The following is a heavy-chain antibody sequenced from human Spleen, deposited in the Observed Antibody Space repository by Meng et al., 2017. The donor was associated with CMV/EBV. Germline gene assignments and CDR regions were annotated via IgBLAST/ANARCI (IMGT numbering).Heavy chain of an antibody. CDR2: ISSSSSYI. CDR1: GGSLNGYY. CDR3: AKLFPRHGHTQDY. D-gene: IGHD5-24*01. J-gene: IGHJ4*02. V-gene: IGHV3-21*01. Sequence: ETLSLTCAVYGGSLNGYYWSWIRQPPGKGLEWVSSISSSSSYIYYADSVKGRFTISRDNAKNSLYLQMNSLRAEDTAVYYCAKLFPRHGHTQDYWGQGTLVTVSS.